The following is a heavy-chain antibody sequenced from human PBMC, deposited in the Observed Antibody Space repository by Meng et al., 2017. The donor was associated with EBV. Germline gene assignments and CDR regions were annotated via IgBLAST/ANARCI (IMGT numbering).Heavy chain of an antibody. Sequence: QVKLVQSGAEVKKPGASVKVSCKASGYTFTSFGISWVRQAPGQGLEWMGWISAYNGNTNYAQKLQGRVTMTTDTSTSTAYMELRSLRSDDTAVYYCARDGRLYDTPSPFDYWGQGTLVTVSS. CDR3: ARDGRLYDTPSPFDY. CDR2: ISAYNGNT. J-gene: IGHJ4*02. V-gene: IGHV1-18*01. CDR1: GYTFTSFG. D-gene: IGHD3-22*01.